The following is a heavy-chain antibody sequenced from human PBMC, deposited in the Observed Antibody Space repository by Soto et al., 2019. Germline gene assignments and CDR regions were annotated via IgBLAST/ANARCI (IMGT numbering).Heavy chain of an antibody. J-gene: IGHJ2*01. CDR2: ISGSGGST. Sequence: EVQVLESGGGLVQPGGSLRLSCAASGFSFSSYAMSWVRQAPGKGLQWGSDISGSGGSTYYADSVKGRFTIFRDSSKNTLYLQMNTLRAEDTAVYYCAKRPYDSDWYFDLWGRGTLVIVSS. CDR1: GFSFSSYA. CDR3: AKRPYDSDWYFDL. D-gene: IGHD3-22*01. V-gene: IGHV3-23*01.